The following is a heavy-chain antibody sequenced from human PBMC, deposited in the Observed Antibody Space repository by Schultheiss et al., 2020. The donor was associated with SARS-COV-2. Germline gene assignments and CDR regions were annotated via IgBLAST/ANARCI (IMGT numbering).Heavy chain of an antibody. Sequence: GGSLRLSCAASGFTFSSYWMSWVRQAPGKGLEWVANIKQDGSEKYYVDSVKGRFTISRDNAKNSLYLQMNSLRAEDTAVYYCARGQYSSGWSGYYYYGMDVWGQGTTVTVSS. J-gene: IGHJ6*02. V-gene: IGHV3-7*03. D-gene: IGHD6-19*01. CDR2: IKQDGSEK. CDR3: ARGQYSSGWSGYYYYGMDV. CDR1: GFTFSSYW.